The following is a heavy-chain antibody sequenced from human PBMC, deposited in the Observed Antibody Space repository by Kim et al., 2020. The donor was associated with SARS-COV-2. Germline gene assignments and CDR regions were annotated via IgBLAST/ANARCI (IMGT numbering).Heavy chain of an antibody. Sequence: SETLSLTCAVYGGSFSGYYWSWIRQPPGKGLEWIGEINHSGSTNYNPSLKSRVTISVDTSKNQFSLKLSSVTAADTAVYYCARGGETLNSGWSVIDYWGQGTLVTVSS. J-gene: IGHJ4*02. V-gene: IGHV4-34*01. CDR2: INHSGST. CDR3: ARGGETLNSGWSVIDY. CDR1: GGSFSGYY. D-gene: IGHD6-19*01.